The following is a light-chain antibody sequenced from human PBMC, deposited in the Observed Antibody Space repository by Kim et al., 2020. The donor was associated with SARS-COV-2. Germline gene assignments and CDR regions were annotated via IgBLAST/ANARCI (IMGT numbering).Light chain of an antibody. CDR2: EVS. Sequence: GQSVGITCTGTRSDIGGHNRVSWYQQTPGTAPRLMISEVSNRPSGVPDRFSGSKSGNTASLTISGLQAEDEAEYYCSSYTSSNTAVFGAGTKVTVL. V-gene: IGLV2-18*02. CDR3: SSYTSSNTAV. J-gene: IGLJ1*01. CDR1: RSDIGGHNR.